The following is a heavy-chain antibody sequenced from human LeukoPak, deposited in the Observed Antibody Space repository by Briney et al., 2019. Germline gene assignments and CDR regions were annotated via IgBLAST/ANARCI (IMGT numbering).Heavy chain of an antibody. CDR2: ITRSSDDT. J-gene: IGHJ4*02. Sequence: KPGGSLRLSCAASGFTFSDYYMSCVSQAPGKGREWVSYITRSSDDTHYADSVKGRFTISRDNAKTSLSLPMSSLRAEETALYCCARHGSGMFDYWGQGTLVTVSS. CDR3: ARHGSGMFDY. D-gene: IGHD3-10*01. V-gene: IGHV3-11*06. CDR1: GFTFSDYY.